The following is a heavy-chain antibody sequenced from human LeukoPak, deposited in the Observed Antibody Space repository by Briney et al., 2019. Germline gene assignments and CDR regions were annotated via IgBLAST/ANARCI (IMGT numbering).Heavy chain of an antibody. V-gene: IGHV4-61*02. CDR1: GDSISSGSYY. CDR3: ASEPGQLDY. CDR2: IYTTGST. Sequence: SQTLSLTCTVSGDSISSGSYYWSWIRQPAGRGLEWIGRIYTTGSTNYNPSLKSRVTISVDTSKNQFSLKLSSVTAAHTAVYYCASEPGQLDYWGQGTLVTVSS. D-gene: IGHD1-1*01. J-gene: IGHJ4*02.